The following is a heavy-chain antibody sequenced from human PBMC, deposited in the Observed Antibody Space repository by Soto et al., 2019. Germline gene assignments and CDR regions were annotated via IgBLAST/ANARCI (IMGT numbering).Heavy chain of an antibody. CDR2: ISAYNGNT. V-gene: IGHV1-18*01. CDR3: AMPSTVGGSFDI. Sequence: ASVKVSCKASGYTFTSYGIRWVRQAPGQGLEWMGWISAYNGNTNYAQKLQGRVTMTTDTSTSTAYMELRGLRSDDTAVYYCAMPSTVGGSFDIWGQGTMVTVSS. CDR1: GYTFTSYG. J-gene: IGHJ3*02. D-gene: IGHD2-8*02.